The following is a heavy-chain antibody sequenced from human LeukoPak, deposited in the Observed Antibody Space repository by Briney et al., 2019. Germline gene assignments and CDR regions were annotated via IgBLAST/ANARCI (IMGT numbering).Heavy chain of an antibody. CDR2: IYYSGST. D-gene: IGHD6-13*01. V-gene: IGHV4-61*08. CDR3: ARGSSSWYPDY. Sequence: SETLSLTCTVSGGSISSGGYYWSWIRQPPGKGLEWIGYIYYSGSTNYNPSLKSRVTISVDTSKNQFSLKLSSVTAADTAVYYCARGSSSWYPDYWGQGTLVTVSS. J-gene: IGHJ4*02. CDR1: GGSISSGGYY.